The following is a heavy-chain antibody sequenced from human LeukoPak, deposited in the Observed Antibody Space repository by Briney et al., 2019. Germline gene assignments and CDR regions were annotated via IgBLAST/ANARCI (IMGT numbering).Heavy chain of an antibody. V-gene: IGHV3-48*02. CDR3: VREPDALDY. J-gene: IGHJ4*02. CDR1: GFTFSGYS. CDR2: IRSSGYPI. Sequence: GGSLRLSCAASGFTFSGYSMNWVRQAPGKGLEWVAYIRSSGYPIHYADSVKGRFTISRDNARSSVYLQMNSLREEDTAVYYCVREPDALDYWGQGTLVTVSS.